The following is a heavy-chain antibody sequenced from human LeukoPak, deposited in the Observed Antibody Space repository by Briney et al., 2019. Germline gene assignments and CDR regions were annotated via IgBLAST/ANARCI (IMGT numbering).Heavy chain of an antibody. V-gene: IGHV1-2*02. D-gene: IGHD3-16*01. CDR2: INPNNGGT. CDR1: GYTFTGYF. CDR3: VRVELGGGRDY. Sequence: ASVKVSCKASGYTFTGYFIHWVRQAPGQGLEWMGWINPNNGGTNYAQKFQGRVTMTRDTSISTAYMELSRLRSDDTAVCHCVRVELGGGRDYWGQGTLVTVSS. J-gene: IGHJ4*02.